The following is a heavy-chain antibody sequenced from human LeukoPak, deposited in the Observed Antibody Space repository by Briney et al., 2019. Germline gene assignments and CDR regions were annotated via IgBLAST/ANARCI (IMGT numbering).Heavy chain of an antibody. J-gene: IGHJ4*02. V-gene: IGHV3-7*01. CDR3: ARIVAVAGPAKFDY. CDR2: IKQDGSEK. Sequence: GGSLRLSCAASGFTSSSYWMSWVRQAPGKGLEWVANIKQDGSEKYYVDSVKGRFTISRDNAKNSLYVQMNSLRAEDSAVYYCARIVAVAGPAKFDYWGQGTLVTVSS. D-gene: IGHD6-19*01. CDR1: GFTSSSYW.